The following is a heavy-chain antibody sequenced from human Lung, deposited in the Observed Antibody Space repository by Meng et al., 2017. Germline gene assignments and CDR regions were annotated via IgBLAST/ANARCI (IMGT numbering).Heavy chain of an antibody. CDR1: GGSFSGYY. Sequence: QVQLQHGGPGLLKPSETLSLTCAVYGGSFSGYYWSWIRQPPGKGLEWIGEINHSGSTNYNPSLKSRVTISVDTSKNQFSLKLSSVTAADTAVYYCARPKQANWYFDLWGRGTLVTVSS. J-gene: IGHJ2*01. D-gene: IGHD1/OR15-1a*01. CDR2: INHSGST. V-gene: IGHV4-34*01. CDR3: ARPKQANWYFDL.